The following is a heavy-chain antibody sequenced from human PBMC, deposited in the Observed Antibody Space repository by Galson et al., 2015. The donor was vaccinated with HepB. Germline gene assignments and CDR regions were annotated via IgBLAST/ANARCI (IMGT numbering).Heavy chain of an antibody. CDR1: GFTFSSYA. CDR3: AKDAIRVKYYYDSSGYSAFDY. V-gene: IGHV3-23*01. J-gene: IGHJ4*02. Sequence: SLRLSCAASGFTFSSYAMHWVRQAPGKGLEWVSAISGSGGSTYYADSVKGRFTISRDNSKNTLYLQMNSLRAEDTAVYYCAKDAIRVKYYYDSSGYSAFDYWGQGTLVTVSS. D-gene: IGHD3-22*01. CDR2: ISGSGGST.